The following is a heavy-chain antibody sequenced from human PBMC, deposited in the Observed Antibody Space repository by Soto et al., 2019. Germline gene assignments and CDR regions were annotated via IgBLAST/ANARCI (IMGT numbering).Heavy chain of an antibody. J-gene: IGHJ3*02. Sequence: ASVKVSCKGSGYTFTSYGISWVRQAPGQGLEWMGWISAYNGNTNYAQKLQGRVTMTTDTSTSTAYMELRSLRSDDTAVYYCARYCSGGSCHWSGDAFDIWGQGTMVTVSS. D-gene: IGHD2-15*01. CDR2: ISAYNGNT. CDR1: GYTFTSYG. V-gene: IGHV1-18*01. CDR3: ARYCSGGSCHWSGDAFDI.